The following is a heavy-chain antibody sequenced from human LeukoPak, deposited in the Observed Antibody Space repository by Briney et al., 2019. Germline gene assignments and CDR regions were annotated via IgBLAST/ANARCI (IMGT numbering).Heavy chain of an antibody. CDR2: IYYSGST. V-gene: IGHV4-59*12. CDR3: ARDERDGYNT. Sequence: SETLSLTCTVSGGSISSYYWSWIRQPPGKGLEWIGYIYYSGSTYYNPSLKSRVTISVDTSKNQFSLKLSSVTAADTAVYYCARDERDGYNTWGQGTLVTVSS. J-gene: IGHJ5*02. CDR1: GGSISSYY. D-gene: IGHD5-24*01.